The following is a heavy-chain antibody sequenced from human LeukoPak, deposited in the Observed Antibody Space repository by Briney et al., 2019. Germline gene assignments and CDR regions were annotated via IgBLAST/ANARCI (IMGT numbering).Heavy chain of an antibody. Sequence: KPSETLSLTCTVSGGSISSYYWSWIRQPPGKGLEWIGYIYYSGSTNYNPSLKSRVTISVDTSKNQFSLKLSSVTAADTAVYYCARRRGYGVLWFGELPNYYYYGMDVWGKGTTVTVSS. CDR1: GGSISSYY. V-gene: IGHV4-59*01. D-gene: IGHD3-10*01. CDR3: ARRRGYGVLWFGELPNYYYYGMDV. CDR2: IYYSGST. J-gene: IGHJ6*04.